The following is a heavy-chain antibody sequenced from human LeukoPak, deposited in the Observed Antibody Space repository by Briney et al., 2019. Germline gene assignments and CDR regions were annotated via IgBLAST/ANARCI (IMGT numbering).Heavy chain of an antibody. V-gene: IGHV3-33*06. CDR3: AKDVAPDSGWDPDY. D-gene: IGHD6-19*01. CDR1: GITFSTSG. J-gene: IGHJ4*02. Sequence: RAGGSLRLSCAASGITFSTSGMHWVRQAPGKGPEWVAVIWYDGSQKYYADSVKGRFTISRDNSRDTLFLQMNSLRVEDTAVYYCAKDVAPDSGWDPDYWGQGTLVTVSS. CDR2: IWYDGSQK.